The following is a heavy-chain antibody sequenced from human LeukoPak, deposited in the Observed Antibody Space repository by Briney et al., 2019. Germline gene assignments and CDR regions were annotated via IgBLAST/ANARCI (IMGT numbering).Heavy chain of an antibody. D-gene: IGHD3-10*01. Sequence: SETLSLTCTVSGGSVSSGTYYWSWIRQPPGKGLEWIGYSYYSGSTNCNPSLKSRVTISIDTSKNQFSLKLRSVTAADTAVYYCAREVPIVRVLRWDYWGQGTLVTVSS. V-gene: IGHV4-61*01. CDR3: AREVPIVRVLRWDY. CDR1: GGSVSSGTYY. J-gene: IGHJ4*02. CDR2: SYYSGST.